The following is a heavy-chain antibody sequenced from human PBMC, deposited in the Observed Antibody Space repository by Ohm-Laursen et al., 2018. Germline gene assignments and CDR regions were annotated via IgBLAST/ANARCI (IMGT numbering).Heavy chain of an antibody. J-gene: IGHJ4*02. CDR3: VKDAGGTYDY. V-gene: IGHV3-7*01. CDR1: GFSFSSYW. CDR2: IKEDGSEK. Sequence: LSLTCAAPGFSFSSYWMNWVRQAPGKGLEWVANIKEDGSEKNYVDSVKGRFTISRDNGKNSLYLQMNSLRAEDTAVYYCVKDAGGTYDYWGQGTLVTVSS.